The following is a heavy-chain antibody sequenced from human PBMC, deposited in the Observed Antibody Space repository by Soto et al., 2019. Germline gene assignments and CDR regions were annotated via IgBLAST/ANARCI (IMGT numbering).Heavy chain of an antibody. CDR3: ARELNIAARPDWFDP. Sequence: SETLSLTYTVSGGSISSYYWSWIRQPAGKGLEWIGRVYASGSTNYNPSLKSRVTMSVDTSKNQFSLKLSSVTAADTAFYYCARELNIAARPDWFDPWGQGTQVTVSS. J-gene: IGHJ5*02. V-gene: IGHV4-4*07. D-gene: IGHD6-6*01. CDR1: GGSISSYY. CDR2: VYASGST.